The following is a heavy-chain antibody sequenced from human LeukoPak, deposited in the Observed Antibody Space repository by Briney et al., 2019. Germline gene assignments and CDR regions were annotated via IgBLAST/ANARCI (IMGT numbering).Heavy chain of an antibody. D-gene: IGHD2-2*01. J-gene: IGHJ3*02. CDR3: ARGGYCSSSSCYGDDAFDI. Sequence: SETLSLACTVSGGSISNYYWSWIRQPPGKGLEWIGYIYYSGSTNYNPSLKSRVSISVDTSKKQLSLKLTSVTAADTAMYYCARGGYCSSSSCYGDDAFDIWGQGTMVTVSS. CDR2: IYYSGST. V-gene: IGHV4-59*01. CDR1: GGSISNYY.